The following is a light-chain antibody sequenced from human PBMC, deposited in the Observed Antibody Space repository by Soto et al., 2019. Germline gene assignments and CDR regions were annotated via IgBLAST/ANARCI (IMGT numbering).Light chain of an antibody. J-gene: IGKJ4*01. CDR3: QQYNAYPLT. Sequence: DIQMTQSPSTLSASVGDRVTITCRASQSFSHWLAWYQQKPGKAPKLLIYKASTLESGVPSRFSGSGSGTEFTLTISSLQPDDFATYYCQQYNAYPLTFGGGTKVEIK. CDR2: KAS. CDR1: QSFSHW. V-gene: IGKV1-5*03.